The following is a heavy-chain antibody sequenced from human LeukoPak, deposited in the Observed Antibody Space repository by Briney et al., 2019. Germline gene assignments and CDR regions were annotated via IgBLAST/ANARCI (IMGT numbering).Heavy chain of an antibody. Sequence: GASVKVSCKASGGTFSSYAISWVRQAPGQGLEWMGGIIPIFGTANYAQKFQGRVTITADESTSTAYMELSSLRSEDTAVYYCARDPTRRIAPDNNWFDPWGQGTLVTVSS. V-gene: IGHV1-69*13. CDR2: IIPIFGTA. D-gene: IGHD6-6*01. CDR3: ARDPTRRIAPDNNWFDP. CDR1: GGTFSSYA. J-gene: IGHJ5*02.